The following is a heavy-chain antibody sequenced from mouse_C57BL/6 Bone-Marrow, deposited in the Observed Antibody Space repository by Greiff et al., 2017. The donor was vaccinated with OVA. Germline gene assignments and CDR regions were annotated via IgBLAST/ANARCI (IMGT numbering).Heavy chain of an antibody. J-gene: IGHJ4*01. V-gene: IGHV6-3*01. CDR1: GFTFSNYW. Sequence: EVHLVESGGGLVQPGGSMKLSCVASGFTFSNYWMNWVRQSPEKGLEWVAQIRLKSDNYATHYAESVKGRFTISRDDSKSSVYLQMNNLRAEDTGIYYCPGYYYAMDYWGQGTSVTVSS. CDR3: PGYYYAMDY. CDR2: IRLKSDNYAT.